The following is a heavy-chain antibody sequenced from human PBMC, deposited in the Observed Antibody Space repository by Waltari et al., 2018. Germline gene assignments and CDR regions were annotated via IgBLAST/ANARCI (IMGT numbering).Heavy chain of an antibody. CDR1: GFTFSSFW. CDR3: ARDIGGYALDY. J-gene: IGHJ4*02. D-gene: IGHD5-18*01. V-gene: IGHV3-74*01. Sequence: ELQLEESGGGPVQPGGSLRLSCSASGFTFSSFWVHWVRQVPGKGLVWGSRIKSDGSSKTYADSVKGRFTISRDNAKDTLYLQMNSLRAEDTALYYCARDIGGYALDYWGQGTLVTVSS. CDR2: IKSDGSSK.